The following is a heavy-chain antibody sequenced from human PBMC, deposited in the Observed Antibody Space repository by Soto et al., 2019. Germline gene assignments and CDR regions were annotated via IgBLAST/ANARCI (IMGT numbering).Heavy chain of an antibody. Sequence: GESLKISCKGSGYSFTSYWIGWVRQMPGKGLEWMGIIYPGDSDTRYSPSFQGQVTISADKSISTAYLQWSSLKASDTAMYYCARQEMATIPAFDIRGQGTMVTVSS. CDR2: IYPGDSDT. V-gene: IGHV5-51*01. CDR1: GYSFTSYW. CDR3: ARQEMATIPAFDI. J-gene: IGHJ3*02. D-gene: IGHD5-12*01.